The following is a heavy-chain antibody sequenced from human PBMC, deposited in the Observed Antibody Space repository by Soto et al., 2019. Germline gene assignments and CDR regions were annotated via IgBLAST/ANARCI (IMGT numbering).Heavy chain of an antibody. J-gene: IGHJ4*02. Sequence: GGSLRLSCAASGFTFSDYYMSWIRQAPGKGLEWVSYISSRSTYTEYADSVKGRFTISRDNAKNSLSLQMNSLRAEDTAVYYCAKESKWLQLRGLFDYWGQGTLVTVS. CDR1: GFTFSDYY. D-gene: IGHD5-12*01. CDR2: ISSRSTYT. V-gene: IGHV3-11*05. CDR3: AKESKWLQLRGLFDY.